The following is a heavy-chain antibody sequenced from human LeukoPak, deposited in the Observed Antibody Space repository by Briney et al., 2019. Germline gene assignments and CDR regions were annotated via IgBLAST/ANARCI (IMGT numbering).Heavy chain of an antibody. V-gene: IGHV4-59*12. CDR2: IYYSGST. CDR3: ARERIVVVPAAPEKYYYYYYMDV. J-gene: IGHJ6*03. Sequence: SETLSLTCTVSGGSISSYYWSWIRQPPGKGLEWIGYIYYSGSTNYNPSLKSRVTISVDTSKNQFSLKLSSVTAADTAVYYCARERIVVVPAAPEKYYYYYYMDVWGKGTTVTVSS. CDR1: GGSISSYY. D-gene: IGHD2-2*01.